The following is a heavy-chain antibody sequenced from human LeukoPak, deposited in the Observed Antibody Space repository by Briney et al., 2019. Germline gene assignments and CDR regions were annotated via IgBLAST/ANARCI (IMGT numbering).Heavy chain of an antibody. CDR1: GGSISSYY. J-gene: IGHJ5*02. Sequence: SETLSLTCTVSGGSISSYYWSWIRQPAGKGLEWIGRIYTSGSTNYNPSLKSRVTISVDTSKNQFSLKLSSVTAADTAVYYCARHYYGSGRQLNWFDPWGQGTLVTVSS. V-gene: IGHV4-4*07. D-gene: IGHD3-10*01. CDR2: IYTSGST. CDR3: ARHYYGSGRQLNWFDP.